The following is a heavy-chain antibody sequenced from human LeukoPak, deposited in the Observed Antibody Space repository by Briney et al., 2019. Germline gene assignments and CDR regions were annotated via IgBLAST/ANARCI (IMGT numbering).Heavy chain of an antibody. CDR3: ARGRDYGGYYFDY. CDR1: GGSISSYY. J-gene: IGHJ4*02. V-gene: IGHV4-59*01. D-gene: IGHD4-17*01. Sequence: SETLSLTCTVSGGSISSYYWSWIRQPPGKGLEWIGYIYYSGSTNYSPSLKSRVTISVDTSKNQFSLKLSSVTAADTAVYYCARGRDYGGYYFDYWGQGTLVTVSS. CDR2: IYYSGST.